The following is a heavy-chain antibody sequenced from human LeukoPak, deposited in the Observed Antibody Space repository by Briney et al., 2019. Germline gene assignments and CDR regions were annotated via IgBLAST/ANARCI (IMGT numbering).Heavy chain of an antibody. D-gene: IGHD5-24*01. V-gene: IGHV4-59*08. J-gene: IGHJ5*02. CDR1: GGSISSYY. Sequence: SETLSLTCTVSGGSISSYYWSWIRQPPGKGLEWIGYIYYSGSTNYNPSLKSRVTISVDTSKNQFSLKLSSVTAADTAVYYCARSVGVTTIFGFDPWGQGTLVTVSS. CDR3: ARSVGVTTIFGFDP. CDR2: IYYSGST.